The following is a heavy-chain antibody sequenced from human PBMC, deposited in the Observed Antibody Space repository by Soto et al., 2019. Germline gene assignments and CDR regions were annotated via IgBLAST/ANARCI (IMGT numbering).Heavy chain of an antibody. CDR1: GYTFNTFG. D-gene: IGHD3-16*01. CDR2: ISGYNAKR. Sequence: IQLVQSGAEVKRPGASVKVSCKASGYTFNTFGISWVRQAPGQGLEWMGCISGYNAKRDYSRKLQGRITLTTDPSTNTAYMELRSLTSDDTAVYYWARGWGNYAGVNDYWGQGTRVTVSS. V-gene: IGHV1-18*01. J-gene: IGHJ4*02. CDR3: ARGWGNYAGVNDY.